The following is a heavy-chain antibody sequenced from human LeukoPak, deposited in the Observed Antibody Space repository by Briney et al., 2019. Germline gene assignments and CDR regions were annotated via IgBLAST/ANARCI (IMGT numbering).Heavy chain of an antibody. CDR1: GGSISSSSYY. J-gene: IGHJ4*02. D-gene: IGHD1-1*01. Sequence: SETLSLTCTVSGGSISSSSYYWGWIRQPSGEGLEWIGSIYYSGSTYYNPSLKSRVTISVDTSKNQFSLKLSSVTAADTAVYYCARQASTTGTKTTKFDYWGQGTLVTVSS. CDR3: ARQASTTGTKTTKFDY. CDR2: IYYSGST. V-gene: IGHV4-39*01.